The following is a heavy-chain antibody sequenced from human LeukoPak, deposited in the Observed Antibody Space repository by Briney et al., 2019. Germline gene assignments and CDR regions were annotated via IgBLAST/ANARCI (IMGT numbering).Heavy chain of an antibody. Sequence: GGSLRLSCAASGFTFSNYAMSWVRQAPGKGLEWVSAIGGDGITTYYADSVRGRFTISRDNSKNTLYLQMNSLRAEDTAVYYCAKHWAPLVVPAASPFDYWGQGTLVTVSS. CDR3: AKHWAPLVVPAASPFDY. D-gene: IGHD2-2*01. CDR2: IGGDGITT. J-gene: IGHJ4*02. V-gene: IGHV3-23*01. CDR1: GFTFSNYA.